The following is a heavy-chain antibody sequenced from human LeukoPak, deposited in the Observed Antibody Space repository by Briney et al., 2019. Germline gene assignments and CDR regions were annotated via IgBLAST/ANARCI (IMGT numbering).Heavy chain of an antibody. CDR3: ARGNSGSYYGLDY. J-gene: IGHJ4*02. D-gene: IGHD1-26*01. CDR2: INHSGST. Sequence: SETLSLTCAVYGGSFSGYYWSWIRQPPGKGLEWIGEINHSGSTNYNPSLKSRVTISSDTSKNQFSLKLSSVTAADTAVYYCARGNSGSYYGLDYWGQGTLVTVSS. V-gene: IGHV4-34*01. CDR1: GGSFSGYY.